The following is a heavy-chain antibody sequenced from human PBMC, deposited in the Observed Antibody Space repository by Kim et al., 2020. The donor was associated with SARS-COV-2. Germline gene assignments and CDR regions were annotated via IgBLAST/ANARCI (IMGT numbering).Heavy chain of an antibody. CDR1: GYTFTSYY. D-gene: IGHD3-9*01. V-gene: IGHV1-46*01. J-gene: IGHJ4*02. CDR3: ARGSPVYYDILTGYYRDY. CDR2: INPSGGST. Sequence: ASVKVSCKASGYTFTSYYMHWVRQAPGQGLEWMGIINPSGGSTSYAQKFQGRVTMTRDTSTSTVYMELSSLRSEDTAVYYCARGSPVYYDILTGYYRDYWGQGNLVPVSS.